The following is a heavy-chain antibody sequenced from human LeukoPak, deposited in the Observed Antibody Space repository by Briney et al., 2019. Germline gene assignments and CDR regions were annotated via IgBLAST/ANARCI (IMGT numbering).Heavy chain of an antibody. CDR1: GYTFTSYG. J-gene: IGHJ4*02. V-gene: IGHV1-18*01. CDR2: INPNSGGT. Sequence: ASVKVSCKASGYTFTSYGISWVRQAPGQGLEWMGWINPNSGGTNYAQKFQGRVTMTTDTSTSTAYMELRSLRSDDTAVYYCARGAYGDYQNSGIDYWGQGTLVTVSS. CDR3: ARGAYGDYQNSGIDY. D-gene: IGHD4-17*01.